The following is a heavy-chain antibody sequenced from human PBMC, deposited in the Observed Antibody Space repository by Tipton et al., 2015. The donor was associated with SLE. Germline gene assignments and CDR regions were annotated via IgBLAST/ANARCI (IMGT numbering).Heavy chain of an antibody. J-gene: IGHJ4*02. V-gene: IGHV4-38-2*01. CDR3: ARKISVPAWGDYFDY. D-gene: IGHD3-16*01. CDR2: IYHSGSI. CDR1: GYSISSGYY. Sequence: TLSLTCAVSGYSISSGYYWGWIRQPPGTGLEWIGSIYHSGSIYSNPSFESRVTLSIDTSKNQFSLKLTSVTAADTAVYYCARKISVPAWGDYFDYWGLGTRVIVSS.